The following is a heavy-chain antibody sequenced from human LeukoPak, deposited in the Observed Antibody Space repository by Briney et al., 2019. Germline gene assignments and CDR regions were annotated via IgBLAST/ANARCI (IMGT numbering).Heavy chain of an antibody. J-gene: IGHJ4*02. CDR1: GGSVSSSSYY. CDR2: IYYSGRT. Sequence: PSETLSLTCTVSGGSVSSSSYYWGWIRQPPGKGLEWIGSIYYSGRTYYNPSLKSRVTISLDTSKNQFSLKLSSVTAADTAVYYCARVLDYYGSGTRDLDYWGQGTLVTVSS. D-gene: IGHD3-10*01. CDR3: ARVLDYYGSGTRDLDY. V-gene: IGHV4-39*07.